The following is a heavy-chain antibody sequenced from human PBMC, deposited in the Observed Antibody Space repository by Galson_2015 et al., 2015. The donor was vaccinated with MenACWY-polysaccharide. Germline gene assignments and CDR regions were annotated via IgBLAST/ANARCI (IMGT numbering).Heavy chain of an antibody. D-gene: IGHD2-21*02. J-gene: IGHJ4*02. CDR1: GFTFSDFA. Sequence: SLRLSCATSGFTFSDFAMSWVRQAPGKGLEWVSGIGGDDKTFYADSVKGRFTISRDNSKSTFYLQMNDLRAEDTAVYYCVKDRAPRDSCWDFDFWAQGTLVTVSS. CDR3: VKDRAPRDSCWDFDF. V-gene: IGHV3-23*01. CDR2: IGGDDKT.